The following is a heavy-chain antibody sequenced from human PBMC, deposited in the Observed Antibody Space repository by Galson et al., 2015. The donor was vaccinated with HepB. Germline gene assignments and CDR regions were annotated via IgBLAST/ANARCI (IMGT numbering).Heavy chain of an antibody. CDR2: ISGSGGST. Sequence: SLRLSCAASGFTFSSYAMSWVRQAPGKGLEWVSAISGSGGSTYYADSVKGRFTISRDNSRNTLYLQMNSLRAEDTAVYYCAKDLPPYYYDSSGYYYGDYWGQGTLVTVSS. D-gene: IGHD3-22*01. V-gene: IGHV3-23*01. CDR3: AKDLPPYYYDSSGYYYGDY. CDR1: GFTFSSYA. J-gene: IGHJ4*02.